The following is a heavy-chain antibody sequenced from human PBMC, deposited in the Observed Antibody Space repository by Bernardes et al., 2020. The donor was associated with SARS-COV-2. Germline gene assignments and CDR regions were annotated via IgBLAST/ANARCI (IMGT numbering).Heavy chain of an antibody. CDR2: ISSSSSYI. J-gene: IGHJ3*02. CDR1: GFTFSSYS. CDR3: ARDQVGEYQLLLLWSGAFDI. V-gene: IGHV3-21*01. D-gene: IGHD2-2*01. Sequence: GGSLRLSCAASGFTFSSYSMNWVRQAPGKGLEWVSSISSSSSYIYYADSVKGRFTISRDNAKNSLYLQMNSLRAEDTAVYYCARDQVGEYQLLLLWSGAFDIWGQGTMVTVSS.